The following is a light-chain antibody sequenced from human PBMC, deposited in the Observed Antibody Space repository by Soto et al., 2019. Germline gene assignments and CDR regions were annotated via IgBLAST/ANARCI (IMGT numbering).Light chain of an antibody. J-gene: IGKJ4*01. V-gene: IGKV1-5*01. CDR2: DAS. Sequence: DIQMTQSPSTLSASVGDRVTITCRASQSISSWLAWYQQKPGKAPKLLIYDASNLEAGVPARFSGSGSGTEFTLTIDSLQPDDFATYYCQQYDSYSPLTFGGGTKVEIK. CDR1: QSISSW. CDR3: QQYDSYSPLT.